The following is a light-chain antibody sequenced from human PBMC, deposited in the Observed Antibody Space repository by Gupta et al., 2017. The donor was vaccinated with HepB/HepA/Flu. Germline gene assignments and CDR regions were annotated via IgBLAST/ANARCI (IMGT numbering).Light chain of an antibody. V-gene: IGKV3-20*01. CDR3: QQESSSPYT. Sequence: EIVLTQSPGTLSLSPGERATLSCRASHSLTTNYLAWCQQKPGQAPRVLIYGASSRATGIPDRFSGSGSGTDFTLTITRLEPEDFAVYYCQQESSSPYTFGQGTKMEIK. J-gene: IGKJ2*01. CDR1: HSLTTNY. CDR2: GAS.